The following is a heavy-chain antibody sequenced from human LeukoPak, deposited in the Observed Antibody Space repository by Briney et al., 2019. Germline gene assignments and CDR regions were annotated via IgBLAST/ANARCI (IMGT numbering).Heavy chain of an antibody. J-gene: IGHJ4*02. D-gene: IGHD3-10*01. V-gene: IGHV3-7*05. CDR1: GFTFSSYG. CDR2: IKQDGSEK. CDR3: ARPNYYGSGSYDY. Sequence: PGGSLRLSCAASGFTFSSYGMSWVRQAPGKGLEWVANIKQDGSEKYYVDSVKGRFTISRDNAKNSLYLQMNSLRAEDTAVYYCARPNYYGSGSYDYWGQGSLVTVSS.